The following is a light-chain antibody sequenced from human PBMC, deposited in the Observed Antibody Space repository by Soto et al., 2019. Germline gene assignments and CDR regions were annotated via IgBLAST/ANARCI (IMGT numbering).Light chain of an antibody. Sequence: DIQMTQSPSSLSASVGDRVTITCRASQTISSYLNWYQQKPGKAPRLLIHSASSLQSGVPSRFSGSGFGTDFTLTISSLQPEDFATFYCQQSYILPSPTFGGGTKVDIK. CDR2: SAS. CDR3: QQSYILPSPT. V-gene: IGKV1-39*01. J-gene: IGKJ4*01. CDR1: QTISSY.